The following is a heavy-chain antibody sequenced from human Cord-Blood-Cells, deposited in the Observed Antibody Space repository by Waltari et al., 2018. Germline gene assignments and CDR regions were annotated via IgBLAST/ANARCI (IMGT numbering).Heavy chain of an antibody. V-gene: IGHV3-53*01. D-gene: IGHD6-6*01. CDR3: AREVEYSSSYYFDY. J-gene: IGHJ4*02. Sequence: EAQLVEPGGGFIQPWGSLRLSCSASGFTVSSHYTSWVRPAPGKGLVWVSVIYSGGSTYYADSVKGRCTISRDNSKNTLYLQMNSLRAEDTAVYYCAREVEYSSSYYFDYWGQGTLVTVSS. CDR1: GFTVSSHY. CDR2: IYSGGST.